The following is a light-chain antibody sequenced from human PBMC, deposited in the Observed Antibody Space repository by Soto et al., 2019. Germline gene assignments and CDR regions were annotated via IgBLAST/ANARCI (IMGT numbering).Light chain of an antibody. J-gene: IGLJ3*02. Sequence: HSALTQPASVSGSPGQSITISCTGTSRDIGGYNYVSWHQQHPGKAPKVIITEVSNRPSGVSDRFSGSKSGNTASLTISGLQAEDEADYFCCSYAGRSNVFGGGTKLTVL. V-gene: IGLV2-14*01. CDR2: EVS. CDR3: CSYAGRSNV. CDR1: SRDIGGYNY.